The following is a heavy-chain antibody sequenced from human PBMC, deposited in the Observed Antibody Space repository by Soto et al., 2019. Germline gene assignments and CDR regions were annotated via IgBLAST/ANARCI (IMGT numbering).Heavy chain of an antibody. CDR3: AKSGGNGWFADAFDI. CDR1: GFIVSSYY. Sequence: GGSLRLSCAGSGFIVSSYYMSWVRQAPGKGLEWISVIYSGGSTYYADSVKGRFTISRDNSENTLYLQLNSLRAEDTAVYYCAKSGGNGWFADAFDIWGQGTMVTVSS. J-gene: IGHJ3*02. V-gene: IGHV3-53*01. CDR2: IYSGGST. D-gene: IGHD6-19*01.